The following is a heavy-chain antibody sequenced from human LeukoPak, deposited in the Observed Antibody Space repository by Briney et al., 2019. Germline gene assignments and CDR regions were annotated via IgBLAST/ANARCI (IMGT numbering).Heavy chain of an antibody. Sequence: GGSLRLSYAASGFTISSYWMCWVRQAPGKGLEWVANIKQDGSEKYYMDSMKGRFTISRDNAKNSLYLQMNSLRAEDTAVYYCAKDLLGQWPTVFDYWGQGTLVTVSS. CDR3: AKDLLGQWPTVFDY. CDR2: IKQDGSEK. CDR1: GFTISSYW. J-gene: IGHJ4*02. D-gene: IGHD6-19*01. V-gene: IGHV3-7*01.